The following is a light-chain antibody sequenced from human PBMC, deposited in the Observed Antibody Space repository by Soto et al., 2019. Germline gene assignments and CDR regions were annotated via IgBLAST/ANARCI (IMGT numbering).Light chain of an antibody. J-gene: IGLJ2*01. CDR2: EVS. CDR3: SSYAGSNNVVV. CDR1: SSDVGGYNY. Sequence: SALTQPPSASGSPGQSVTISCTGTSSDVGGYNYVSWYQQHPGKAPKLMIYEVSKRPSGVPDRFSGSKSGNTASLTVSGLQAEDEADYYCSSYAGSNNVVVFGGGTKVTVL. V-gene: IGLV2-8*01.